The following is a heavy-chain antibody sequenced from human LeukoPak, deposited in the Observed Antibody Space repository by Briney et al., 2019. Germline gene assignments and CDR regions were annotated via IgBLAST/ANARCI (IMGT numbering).Heavy chain of an antibody. Sequence: PSETLSLTCAVSGGSISSSNWWSWVRQPPGKGLEWIGEIYHSGSTNYNPSLKSRVTISVDKSKNQFSLKLSSVTAADTAVYYCARDVNIAAAGTYWFDPWGQGTLVTVSS. CDR2: IYHSGST. V-gene: IGHV4-4*02. CDR3: ARDVNIAAAGTYWFDP. CDR1: GGSISSSNW. D-gene: IGHD6-13*01. J-gene: IGHJ5*02.